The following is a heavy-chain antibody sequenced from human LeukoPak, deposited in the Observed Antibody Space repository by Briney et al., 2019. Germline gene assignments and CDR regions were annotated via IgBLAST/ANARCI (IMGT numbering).Heavy chain of an antibody. CDR3: PRITAYDDS. J-gene: IGHJ5*01. CDR2: IYVDGST. Sequence: GGSLRLSCAASGFTFSSYSMNWVRQAPGRGLEWVSGIYVDGSTYYADSVKGRFTISRDNSRNTLYLQMNSLRAEDTAVYYCPRITAYDDSWGQGTLVTVSS. D-gene: IGHD1-20*01. CDR1: GFTFSSYS. V-gene: IGHV3-53*01.